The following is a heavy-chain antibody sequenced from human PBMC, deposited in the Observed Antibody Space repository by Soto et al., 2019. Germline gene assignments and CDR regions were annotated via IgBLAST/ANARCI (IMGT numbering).Heavy chain of an antibody. CDR2: IIPLFGTL. V-gene: IGHV1-69*01. D-gene: IGHD6-13*01. CDR1: GGTFSNYG. J-gene: IGHJ4*02. CDR3: ATTPFNMASAGSYYFDS. Sequence: QVKLVQSGTEVKRPGSSVKVSCKASGGTFSNYGLSWVRQAPGHGRQWMGGIIPLFGTLHNAREFQDRVTITADQSTGTASMDLRSLTYDDTAVYFCATTPFNMASAGSYYFDSWGQGILVTVSS.